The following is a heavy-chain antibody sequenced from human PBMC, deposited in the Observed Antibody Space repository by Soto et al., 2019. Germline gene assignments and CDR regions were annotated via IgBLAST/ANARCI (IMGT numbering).Heavy chain of an antibody. Sequence: GGSLRLSCAASGFTFSSYAMHWVRQAPGKGLEWVADISYDGSNKYYADSVKGRFTISRDNSKNTLYLQMNSLRAEDTAVYYCARDRLYYYDSSGYSHLSNYYYGMGVWGQGTTVTGSS. J-gene: IGHJ6*02. CDR1: GFTFSSYA. V-gene: IGHV3-30-3*01. CDR3: ARDRLYYYDSSGYSHLSNYYYGMGV. CDR2: ISYDGSNK. D-gene: IGHD3-22*01.